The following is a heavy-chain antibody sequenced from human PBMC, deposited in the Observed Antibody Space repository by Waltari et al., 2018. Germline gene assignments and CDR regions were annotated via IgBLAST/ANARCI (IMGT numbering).Heavy chain of an antibody. J-gene: IGHJ6*02. CDR1: GFTFSSFW. D-gene: IGHD1-1*01. CDR2: ISSDASDT. CDR3: ARVSRRTYRSPVPGRHYYYGMDV. Sequence: EEQLLESGGGLVQPGDSLRLSCAASGFTFSSFWLNWVRQAPGKGPLWVSRISSDASDTTYADSVKGRFTISRDNARNTLYLQMNRLRAEDTAVYFCARVSRRTYRSPVPGRHYYYGMDVWGQGTTVTVSS. V-gene: IGHV3-74*03.